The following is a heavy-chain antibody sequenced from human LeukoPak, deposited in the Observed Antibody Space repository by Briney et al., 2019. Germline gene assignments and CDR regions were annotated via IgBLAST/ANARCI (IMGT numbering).Heavy chain of an antibody. CDR1: GFTFSSYS. J-gene: IGHJ6*02. CDR2: ISSSSSYI. CDR3: ARAPGTHGMDV. Sequence: PGGSLRLSCAASGFTFSSYSMTWVRQAPGKGLEWVSSISSSSSYIYYADSVKGRFTISRDNAKNSLYLQMNSLRAEDTAVYYCARAPGTHGMDVWGQGTTVTVSS. V-gene: IGHV3-21*01.